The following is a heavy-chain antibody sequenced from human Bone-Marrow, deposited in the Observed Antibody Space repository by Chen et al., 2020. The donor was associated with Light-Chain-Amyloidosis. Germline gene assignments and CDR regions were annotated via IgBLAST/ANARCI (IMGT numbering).Heavy chain of an antibody. D-gene: IGHD3-10*01. V-gene: IGHV4-34*01. CDR2: INHNGRT. CDR3: ARWAGSYRDDDLQY. CDR1: GGSFSGYY. J-gene: IGHJ1*01. Sequence: QVQLQQWGAGMLKPSETLSLTCGVYGGSFSGYYWSWIRQPPGKGLEWLGEINHNGRTNYNPSLKSRVTISTDTSNRQFSLKLTSVTAADTAVYFCARWAGSYRDDDLQYWSQGTLVTGSS.